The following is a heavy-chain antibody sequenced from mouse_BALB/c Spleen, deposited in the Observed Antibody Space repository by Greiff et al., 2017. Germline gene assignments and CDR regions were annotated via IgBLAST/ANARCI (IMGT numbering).Heavy chain of an antibody. CDR2: INSNGGST. D-gene: IGHD1-2*01. CDR1: GFTFSSYY. CDR3: ARRYYGYGFAY. V-gene: IGHV5-6-2*01. J-gene: IGHJ3*01. Sequence: EVMLVESGGGLVKLGGSLKLSCAASGFTFSSYYMSWVRQTPEKRLELVAAINSNGGSTYYPDTVKGRFTISRDNAKNTLYLQMSSLKSEDTALYYCARRYYGYGFAYWGQGTLVTVSA.